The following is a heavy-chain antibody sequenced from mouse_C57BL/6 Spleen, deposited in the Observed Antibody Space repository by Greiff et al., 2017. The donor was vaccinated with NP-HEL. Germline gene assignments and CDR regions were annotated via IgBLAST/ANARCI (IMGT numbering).Heavy chain of an antibody. D-gene: IGHD3-2*02. V-gene: IGHV1-9*01. CDR3: ARTAQALYYAMDY. J-gene: IGHJ4*01. Sequence: ATFTADTSSNTAYMQLSSLTTEDSAIYYCARTAQALYYAMDYWGQGTSVTVSS.